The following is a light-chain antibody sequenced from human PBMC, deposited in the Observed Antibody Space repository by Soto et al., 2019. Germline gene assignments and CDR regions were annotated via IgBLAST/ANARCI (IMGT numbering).Light chain of an antibody. CDR1: SSDVGGYNY. CDR2: EVT. Sequence: QSALTQPPSASGSPGQSVTISCTGTSSDVGGYNYVSWYQQYPGRAPKLMIYEVTKRPSGVPDRFSGSKSDNTASLTVSGLQAEDEADYYCSSYAASNNFYFVFGGGTKLTGL. CDR3: SSYAASNNFYFV. V-gene: IGLV2-8*01. J-gene: IGLJ3*02.